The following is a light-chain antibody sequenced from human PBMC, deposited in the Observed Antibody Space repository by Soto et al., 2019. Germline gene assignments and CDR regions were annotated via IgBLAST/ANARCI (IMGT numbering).Light chain of an antibody. J-gene: IGKJ4*01. V-gene: IGKV1-5*03. CDR2: KAS. CDR1: QTISSW. CDR3: QQYNSYSPLT. Sequence: DIQMTQSPSTLTGSLGDRVTITFRDSQTISSWLAWYQQKPGKAPKLLIYKASGLESGVPSRFSGSGSGTDFTLTISSLQPDDFATYYCQQYNSYSPLTFGGGTKVDI.